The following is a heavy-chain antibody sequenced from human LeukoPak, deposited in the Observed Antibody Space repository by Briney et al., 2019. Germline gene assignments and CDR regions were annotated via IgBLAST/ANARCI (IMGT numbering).Heavy chain of an antibody. V-gene: IGHV3-21*01. CDR1: GFTFSSYS. CDR2: ISSSSSYI. J-gene: IGHJ4*02. Sequence: GGSLRLSCAASGFTFSSYSMNWVHQAPGKGLEWVSSISSSSSYIYYADSVKGRFTISRDNAKNSLYLQMNSLRAEDTAVYYCAREDSYYYGSGSYPFDYWGQGTLVTVSS. D-gene: IGHD3-10*01. CDR3: AREDSYYYGSGSYPFDY.